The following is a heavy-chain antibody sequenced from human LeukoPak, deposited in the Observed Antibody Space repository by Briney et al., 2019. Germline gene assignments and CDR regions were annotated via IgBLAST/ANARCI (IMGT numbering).Heavy chain of an antibody. Sequence: SQTLSLTCTVSGGSISSGSYYWRWIRQPAGKGLEWIGRIYTSGSTNYNPSLKSRVTISVDTSKNQFSLKLSSVTSADTAVYYCATTITFVQDGRRAFDIWGQGTMVTVSS. CDR2: IYTSGST. CDR1: GGSISSGSYY. J-gene: IGHJ3*02. CDR3: ATTITFVQDGRRAFDI. V-gene: IGHV4-61*02. D-gene: IGHD3-16*01.